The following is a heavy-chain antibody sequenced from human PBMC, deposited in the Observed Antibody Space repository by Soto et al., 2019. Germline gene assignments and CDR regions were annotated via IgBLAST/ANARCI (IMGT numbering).Heavy chain of an antibody. V-gene: IGHV3-23*01. CDR3: AKYHLVVDFWSGHFDY. D-gene: IGHD3-3*01. Sequence: EVQLLESGGGLVQPGGSLRLSCAASRFTFSSYAMSWVRQAPGKGLEWVSAISGSGGSTYYADSVKGRFTISRDNSKNTLYLQMNSLRAEDTAIYYCAKYHLVVDFWSGHFDYWGQGTLVTVSS. CDR1: RFTFSSYA. CDR2: ISGSGGST. J-gene: IGHJ4*02.